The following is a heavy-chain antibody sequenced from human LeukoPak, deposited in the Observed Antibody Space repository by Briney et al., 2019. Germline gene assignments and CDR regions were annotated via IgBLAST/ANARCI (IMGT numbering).Heavy chain of an antibody. CDR2: IYTSGST. V-gene: IGHV4-61*02. CDR3: ARAAYCGGDCYSKSYYYYYYMDV. J-gene: IGHJ6*03. CDR1: GGSISSGSYY. D-gene: IGHD2-21*01. Sequence: ASETLSLTCTVSGGSISSGSYYWSWTRQPAGKGLEWIGRIYTSGSTNYNPSLKSRVTISVDTSKNQFSLKLSSVTAADTAVYYCARAAYCGGDCYSKSYYYYYYMDVWGKGTTVTVSS.